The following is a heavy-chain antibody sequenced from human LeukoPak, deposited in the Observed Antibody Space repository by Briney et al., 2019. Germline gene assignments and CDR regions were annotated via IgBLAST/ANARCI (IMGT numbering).Heavy chain of an antibody. CDR2: IYYSGST. V-gene: IGHV4-59*01. CDR3: ARDGSQGYCSGGSCFYNGMDV. CDR1: GGSISSYY. Sequence: SETLSLTCTVSGGSISSYYWSWIRQPPGKGLEWIGYIYYSGSTNYNPSLKSRVTISVDTSKNQSSLKLSSVTAADTAVYYCARDGSQGYCSGGSCFYNGMDVWGQGATVTVSS. J-gene: IGHJ6*02. D-gene: IGHD2-15*01.